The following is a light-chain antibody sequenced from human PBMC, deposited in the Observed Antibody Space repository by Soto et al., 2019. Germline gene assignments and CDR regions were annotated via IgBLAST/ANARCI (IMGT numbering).Light chain of an antibody. CDR3: QQYNNWIT. CDR2: GAS. J-gene: IGKJ5*01. CDR1: QSVISSY. Sequence: EIVLTQSPGTLSLSPGERATLSCRASQSVISSYLAWYQQKPGQAPRLLIYGASSRATGIPDRFSGSGSGTDFTLTISSLQSEDFAVYYCQQYNNWITFGQGTRLEIK. V-gene: IGKV3-20*01.